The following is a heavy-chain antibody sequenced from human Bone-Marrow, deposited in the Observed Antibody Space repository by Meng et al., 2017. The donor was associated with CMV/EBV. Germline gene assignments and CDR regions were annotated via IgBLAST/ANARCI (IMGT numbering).Heavy chain of an antibody. V-gene: IGHV3-15*01. D-gene: IGHD3-10*01. CDR1: GLTVSDAW. J-gene: IGHJ4*02. Sequence: GGSLRLSCTASGLTVSDAWMSWVRQAPGKGLDWVGRIKSKTDDGTTDYAAPLKGRFTISRDDSKNTLFLQMNGLKTEDTALYYCTTGGHYFGDWGQGTRVTVSS. CDR2: IKSKTDDGTT. CDR3: TTGGHYFGD.